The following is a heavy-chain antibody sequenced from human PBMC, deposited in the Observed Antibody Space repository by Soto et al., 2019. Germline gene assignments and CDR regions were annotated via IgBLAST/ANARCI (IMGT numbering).Heavy chain of an antibody. V-gene: IGHV4-34*01. CDR3: ARARRYFFDY. CDR2: INHSGST. CDR1: GGSFSGYY. Sequence: QVQLQQWGAGLLKPSETLSLTCAVYGGSFSGYYWSWIRQPPGKGLEWIGEINHSGSTNYNPSLKSRVTIPVDTSKNQFSLKLSSVTAADTAVYYCARARRYFFDYWGQGTLVTVSS. J-gene: IGHJ4*02.